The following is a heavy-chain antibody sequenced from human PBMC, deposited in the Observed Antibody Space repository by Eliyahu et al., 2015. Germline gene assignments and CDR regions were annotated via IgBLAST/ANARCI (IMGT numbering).Heavy chain of an antibody. CDR3: AKQHSSGWYEGDYYYYYGMDV. V-gene: IGHV3-43D*04. Sequence: EVQLVESGGVVVQPGGSLRLSCAASGFTFDDYAXXWXRQAPGKGLEWVSLISWDGGSTYYADSVKGRFTISRDNSKNSLYLQMNSLRAEDTALYYCAKQHSSGWYEGDYYYYYGMDVWGQGTTVTVSS. D-gene: IGHD6-19*01. J-gene: IGHJ6*02. CDR1: GFTFDDYA. CDR2: ISWDGGST.